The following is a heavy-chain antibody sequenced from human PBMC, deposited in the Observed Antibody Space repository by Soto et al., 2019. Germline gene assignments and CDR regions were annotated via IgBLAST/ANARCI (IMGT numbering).Heavy chain of an antibody. CDR3: TSETPPQGPKDY. CDR2: IYYSGST. V-gene: IGHV4-39*01. J-gene: IGHJ4*02. CDR1: GGSISSSSYY. Sequence: QLQLQESGPGLVKPSETLSLTCTVSGGSISSSSYYWGWIRQPPGKGLEWIGSIYYSGSTYYNQALKSRVTRSVDTPKNQFSQKLSSVTAADTAVYYCTSETPPQGPKDYWGQGTLVTVSS.